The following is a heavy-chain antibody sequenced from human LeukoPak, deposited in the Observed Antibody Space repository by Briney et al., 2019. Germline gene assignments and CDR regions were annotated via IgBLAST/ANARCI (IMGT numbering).Heavy chain of an antibody. CDR2: ITSRGEST. D-gene: IGHD3-22*01. CDR1: GFTFSIYA. V-gene: IGHV3-23*01. J-gene: IGHJ4*02. Sequence: GGSLRLSCAASGFTFSIYAMSWVRQAPGKGLQWVSSITSRGESTLYVDSVKGRFTITRDNSENTLYLQMHSLRAEDTAVYYCARDRPNYYGSDGHYYRRDGDYWGRGTLVSVSS. CDR3: ARDRPNYYGSDGHYYRRDGDY.